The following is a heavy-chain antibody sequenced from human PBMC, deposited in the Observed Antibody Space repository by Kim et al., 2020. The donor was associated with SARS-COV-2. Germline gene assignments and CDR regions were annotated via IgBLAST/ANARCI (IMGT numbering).Heavy chain of an antibody. D-gene: IGHD2-2*02. J-gene: IGHJ4*02. Sequence: ASVKVSCKASGYTFTSYGISWVRQAPGQGLEWMGWISAYNGNTNYAQKLQGRVTMTTDTSTSTAYMELRSLRSDDTAVYYCARDRVRRCSSTSCYTTWDYWGQRTLVTVSS. V-gene: IGHV1-18*04. CDR2: ISAYNGNT. CDR3: ARDRVRRCSSTSCYTTWDY. CDR1: GYTFTSYG.